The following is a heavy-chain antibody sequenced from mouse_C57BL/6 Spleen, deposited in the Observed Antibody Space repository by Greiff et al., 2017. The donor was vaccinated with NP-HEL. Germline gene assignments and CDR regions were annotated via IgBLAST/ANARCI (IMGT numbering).Heavy chain of an antibody. CDR3: ARDRGTMVTKGAMDY. V-gene: IGHV5-4*01. D-gene: IGHD2-1*01. J-gene: IGHJ4*01. CDR2: ISDGGSYT. Sequence: EVQLQESGGGLVKPGGSLKLSCAASGFTFSSYAMSWVRQTPEKRLEWVATISDGGSYTYYPDNVKGRFTISRDNAKNNLYLQMSHLKSEDTAMYYCARDRGTMVTKGAMDYWGQGTSVTVSS. CDR1: GFTFSSYA.